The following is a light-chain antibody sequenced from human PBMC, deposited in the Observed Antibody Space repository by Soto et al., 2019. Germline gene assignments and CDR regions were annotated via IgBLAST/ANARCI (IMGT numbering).Light chain of an antibody. J-gene: IGKJ1*01. CDR2: KAS. CDR3: QHYNSYPWT. Sequence: DIQMTQSPSTLSASVGDRVTITCRASQSISSWLAWYQQKPGKAPKLLIYKASSLESGVPSRFSGSGSGTQFTLTISSLPPVDIATYYCQHYNSYPWTFGHGTTVEIK. CDR1: QSISSW. V-gene: IGKV1-5*03.